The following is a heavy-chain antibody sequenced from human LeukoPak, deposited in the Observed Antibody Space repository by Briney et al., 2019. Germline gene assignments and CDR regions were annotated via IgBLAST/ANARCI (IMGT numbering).Heavy chain of an antibody. CDR1: GFTFSSYA. CDR3: AIDSGDLGDFWSGYYYYGGYFDY. J-gene: IGHJ4*02. V-gene: IGHV3-30-3*01. Sequence: GGSLRLSCAASGFTFSSYAMHWVRQAPGKGLEWVAVISYDGSNKYYADSVKGRFTISRDNSKNTLYLQMNSLRAEDTAVYYCAIDSGDLGDFWSGYYYYGGYFDYWGQGTLVTVSS. CDR2: ISYDGSNK. D-gene: IGHD3-3*01.